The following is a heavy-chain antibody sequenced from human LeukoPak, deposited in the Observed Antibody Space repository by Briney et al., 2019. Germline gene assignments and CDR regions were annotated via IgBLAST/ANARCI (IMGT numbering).Heavy chain of an antibody. D-gene: IGHD5-18*01. Sequence: GGSLRLSCTASGFTFSSYTMSWVRQAPGKGLEWVSTISGSGGSTYYADSVKGRFTISRDNSKNTLYLQMNSLRAEDTAVYYCAKYSVQLWDNFDYWGQGTLVTVSS. CDR3: AKYSVQLWDNFDY. V-gene: IGHV3-23*01. CDR2: ISGSGGST. J-gene: IGHJ4*02. CDR1: GFTFSSYT.